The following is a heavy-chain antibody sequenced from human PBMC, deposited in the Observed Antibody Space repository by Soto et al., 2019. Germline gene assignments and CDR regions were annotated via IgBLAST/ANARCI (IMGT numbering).Heavy chain of an antibody. CDR3: ARGVYGSGNYYTGPSAFDI. V-gene: IGHV1-69*06. CDR1: GGTLSDHG. D-gene: IGHD3-10*01. J-gene: IGHJ3*02. CDR2: TIPVFNTA. Sequence: QVQLEQSGAEVKKPGSSVKVSCKASGGTLSDHGVAWLRQAPGQGLEWMGGTIPVFNTAKYAQKFQGRVTVTADKFTNIAYMELSRLRSEDTDFYFCARGVYGSGNYYTGPSAFDIWGQGTMVIVSS.